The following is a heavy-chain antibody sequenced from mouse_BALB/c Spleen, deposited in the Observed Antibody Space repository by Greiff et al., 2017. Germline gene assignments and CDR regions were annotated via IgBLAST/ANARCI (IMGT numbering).Heavy chain of an antibody. J-gene: IGHJ4*01. D-gene: IGHD2-1*01. V-gene: IGHV5-6*01. Sequence: EVQLVESGGDLVKPGGSLKLSCAASGFTFSSYGMSWVRQTPDKRLEWVATISSGGSYTYYPDSVKGRFTISRDNAKNTLYLQMSSLKAEDTAMYYCARKREDGNYYAMDYWGQGTSITVSS. CDR2: ISSGGSYT. CDR3: ARKREDGNYYAMDY. CDR1: GFTFSSYG.